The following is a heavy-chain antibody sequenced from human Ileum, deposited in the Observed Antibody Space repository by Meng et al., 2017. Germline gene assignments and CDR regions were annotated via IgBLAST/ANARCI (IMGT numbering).Heavy chain of an antibody. CDR1: GDSISSGNW. CDR3: ARGIGDIRVGFDY. D-gene: IGHD5-12*01. V-gene: IGHV4-4*02. CDR2: IFHGGTT. Sequence: QVQLQEPGPGLVKPSGTLSLPCAVSGDSISSGNWWNWVRQSPGKGLEWIGEIFHGGTTNYNPSLKNRVTLLMDKSKNQFSLQLTSVTAADTAVFYCARGIGDIRVGFDYWGQGILVTVSS. J-gene: IGHJ4*02.